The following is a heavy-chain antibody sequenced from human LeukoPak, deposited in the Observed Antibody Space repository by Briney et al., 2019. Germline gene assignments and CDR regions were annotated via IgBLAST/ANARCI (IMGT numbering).Heavy chain of an antibody. CDR3: AKGISTERTPNFDY. Sequence: TGGSLRLSCAASGFTFSSYGMSWVRQAPGKGLEWVSAISGSGGSTYYADSVKGRFTISRDNSKNTLYLQMNSLRAEDTAVYYCAKGISTERTPNFDYWGQGTLVTVSS. J-gene: IGHJ4*02. CDR2: ISGSGGST. V-gene: IGHV3-23*01. D-gene: IGHD4-23*01. CDR1: GFTFSSYG.